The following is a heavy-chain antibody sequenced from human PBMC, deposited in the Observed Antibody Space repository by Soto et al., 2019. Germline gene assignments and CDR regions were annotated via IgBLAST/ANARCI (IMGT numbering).Heavy chain of an antibody. D-gene: IGHD2-8*01. CDR3: ARHLRYCSICVCYSGAHGMDF. CDR2: IDPSDSYT. CDR1: GYSFTSYW. V-gene: IGHV5-10-1*01. J-gene: IGHJ6*02. Sequence: GESLKISCKGSGYSFTSYWITWVRQMPGKGLEWMGRIDPSDSYTNYSPSFQGHVAISADKSISTAYLQWSSLKASDTAMYYCARHLRYCSICVCYSGAHGMDFWGQGTTVTVSS.